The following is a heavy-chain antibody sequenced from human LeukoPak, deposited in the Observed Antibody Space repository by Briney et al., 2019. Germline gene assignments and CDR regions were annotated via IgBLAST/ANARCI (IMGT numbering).Heavy chain of an antibody. D-gene: IGHD3-22*01. Sequence: GGSLRLSCAASGFTFSSYAMHWVRQAPGKGLEWVAVISYDGSNKYYADSVKGRFTISRDNSKNTLYLQMNSLRAEDTAVYYCARDSGSGGRYYDSSGYYYEGDAFDIWGQGTMVTVSS. CDR1: GFTFSSYA. J-gene: IGHJ3*02. CDR2: ISYDGSNK. CDR3: ARDSGSGGRYYDSSGYYYEGDAFDI. V-gene: IGHV3-30-3*01.